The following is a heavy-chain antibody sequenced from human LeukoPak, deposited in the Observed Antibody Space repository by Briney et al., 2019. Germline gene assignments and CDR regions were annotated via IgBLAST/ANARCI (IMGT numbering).Heavy chain of an antibody. CDR1: GYTFSGYY. Sequence: ASVKFSCKASGYTFSGYYIHWVRQAPGQGLEWMGWINPNSGATNNAQKFQGRVAVNKDRSINTDYMDPNKLRSDDTAVYCCSRSGITTIPNFDYWGQGSPVTVSS. CDR2: INPNSGAT. D-gene: IGHD5-12*01. J-gene: IGHJ4*02. CDR3: SRSGITTIPNFDY. V-gene: IGHV1-2*02.